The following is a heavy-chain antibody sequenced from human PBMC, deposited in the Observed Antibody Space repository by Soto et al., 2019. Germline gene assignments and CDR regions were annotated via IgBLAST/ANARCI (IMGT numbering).Heavy chain of an antibody. D-gene: IGHD5-18*01. CDR2: MSYDGTNK. Sequence: QVQLVESGGGVVQPGRSLRLSCAASGFTFTNYGLHWVRQAPGKGLEWVAIMSYDGTNKYYADSVQGRFTLSRDTSKNTLYLQMNSLRTEDTTVYYCVRSRIQLWSFQYPFDYWGQGTLVTVSS. CDR1: GFTFTNYG. V-gene: IGHV3-30-3*01. J-gene: IGHJ4*02. CDR3: VRSRIQLWSFQYPFDY.